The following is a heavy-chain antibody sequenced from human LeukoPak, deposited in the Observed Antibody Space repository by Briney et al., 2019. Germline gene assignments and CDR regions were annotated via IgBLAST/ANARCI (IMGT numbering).Heavy chain of an antibody. CDR3: ARDAVTYDAFDI. CDR1: GFTFSSYA. J-gene: IGHJ3*02. D-gene: IGHD2-21*02. Sequence: PGGSLRLSCAASGFTFSSYAMHWVRQAPGKGLEYVSAISSNGGSTYYANSVKGRFTISRDNSKNTLYLQMGSLGTEDMAVYYCARDAVTYDAFDIWGQGTMVTVSS. CDR2: ISSNGGST. V-gene: IGHV3-64*01.